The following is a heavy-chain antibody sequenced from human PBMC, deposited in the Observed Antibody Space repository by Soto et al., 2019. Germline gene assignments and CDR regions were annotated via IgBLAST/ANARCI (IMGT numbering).Heavy chain of an antibody. CDR3: ARGDGDNNAFDI. D-gene: IGHD1-20*01. CDR1: GGTISTYA. V-gene: IGHV1-69*12. J-gene: IGHJ3*02. Sequence: VLLVQSGAEVKQPGSSVKVSCKASGGTISTYAITWVRQAPGQGLEWVGGIIPIFRTPNYAQNLQGRVTTTADESTSTAYMELSNRRSEDTAVYYCARGDGDNNAFDIWGQGTVVTVSS. CDR2: IIPIFRTP.